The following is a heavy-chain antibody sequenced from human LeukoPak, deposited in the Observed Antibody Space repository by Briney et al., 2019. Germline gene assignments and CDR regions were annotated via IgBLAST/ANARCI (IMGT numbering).Heavy chain of an antibody. V-gene: IGHV3-33*08. Sequence: QPGRSLRLSCAASGFTFSSYGMHWVRQAPGKGLEWVAVIWYDGSNKYYADSVKGRFTISRDNSKNTLYLQMNSLRAEDTAVYYCAREGRGAKGNAFDIWGQGTMVTVSS. D-gene: IGHD1-26*01. CDR1: GFTFSSYG. CDR3: AREGRGAKGNAFDI. J-gene: IGHJ3*02. CDR2: IWYDGSNK.